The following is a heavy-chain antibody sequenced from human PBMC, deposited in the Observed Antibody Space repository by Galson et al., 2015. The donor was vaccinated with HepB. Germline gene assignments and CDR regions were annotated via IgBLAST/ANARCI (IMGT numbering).Heavy chain of an antibody. J-gene: IGHJ3*02. Sequence: SLRLSCAASGFTFSSYGMHWVRQAPGKGLEWVAVISYDGSNKYYADSVKGRFTISRDNSKNTLYLQMNSLRAEDTAVYYCARVLCSGGSCSREAFEIWGQGTMVTVSS. CDR3: ARVLCSGGSCSREAFEI. CDR2: ISYDGSNK. CDR1: GFTFSSYG. D-gene: IGHD2-15*01. V-gene: IGHV3-30*03.